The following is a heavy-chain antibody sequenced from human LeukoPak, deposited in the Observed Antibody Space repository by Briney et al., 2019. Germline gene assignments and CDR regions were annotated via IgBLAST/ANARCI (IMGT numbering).Heavy chain of an antibody. D-gene: IGHD5-12*01. V-gene: IGHV3-15*01. Sequence: PGGSLRLSCAASGFASTNACMSWVRRAPGKGLEWVGRIRSKNNGGTTDYAAPVRGRFSISRDDSKSTLYLQMNSLKTEDTAVYYCTTDPGYRGLYYFDYWGQGTLVTVSS. CDR1: GFASTNAC. J-gene: IGHJ4*02. CDR2: IRSKNNGGTT. CDR3: TTDPGYRGLYYFDY.